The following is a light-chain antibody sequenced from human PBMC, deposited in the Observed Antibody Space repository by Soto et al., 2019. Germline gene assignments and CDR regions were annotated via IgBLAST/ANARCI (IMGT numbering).Light chain of an antibody. J-gene: IGKJ4*01. CDR1: QSVRSY. CDR2: DAS. CDR3: QEPTNWPLT. V-gene: IGKV3-11*01. Sequence: EIVLTQSPATLSLSPGERATLSCRASQSVRSYLAWYQQKPGQAPRLLIYDASNRATGIPARFSGSGSGTDFTLTISRLEPEDFAVYHCQEPTNWPLTFGGGTKVEIK.